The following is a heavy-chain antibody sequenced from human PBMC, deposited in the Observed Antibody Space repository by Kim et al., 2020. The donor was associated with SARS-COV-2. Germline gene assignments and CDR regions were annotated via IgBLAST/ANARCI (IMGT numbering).Heavy chain of an antibody. J-gene: IGHJ4*02. CDR3: ARMSSSWYYDLPVIDY. V-gene: IGHV1-18*01. Sequence: ASVKVSCKASGYTFTSYGISWVRQAPGQGLEWMGWISAYNGNTNYAQKLQGRVTMTTDTSTSTAYMELRSLRSDDTAVYYCARMSSSWYYDLPVIDYWGQGTLVTVSS. CDR2: ISAYNGNT. D-gene: IGHD6-13*01. CDR1: GYTFTSYG.